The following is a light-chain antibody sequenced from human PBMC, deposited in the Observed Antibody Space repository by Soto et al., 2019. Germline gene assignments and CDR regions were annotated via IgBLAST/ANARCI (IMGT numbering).Light chain of an antibody. CDR1: QSVSSNY. Sequence: EIVLTQSPGILSLSPGERASLSCRASQSVSSNYLAWYQQKPGQAPRLPIYGASSRATGIPDRFSGSGSGTDFTLTVSSLEPEDFAVYYCQQYGSSPLTFGGGTRVQIK. CDR2: GAS. J-gene: IGKJ4*01. CDR3: QQYGSSPLT. V-gene: IGKV3-20*01.